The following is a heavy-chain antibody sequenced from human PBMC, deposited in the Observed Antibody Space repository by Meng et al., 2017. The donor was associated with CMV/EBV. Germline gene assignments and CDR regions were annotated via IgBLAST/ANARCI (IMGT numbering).Heavy chain of an antibody. D-gene: IGHD3-3*01. Sequence: ASVKVSCKASGYTFTSYGISWVRQAPGQGLEWMGWISAYNGNTNYAQKIQGRVTMTTDTSTSTAYMGLRGLRSDDTAVYYCARDQMALYYDFWSGFYNYYGMDVWGQGTTVTVSS. V-gene: IGHV1-18*01. CDR1: GYTFTSYG. CDR2: ISAYNGNT. CDR3: ARDQMALYYDFWSGFYNYYGMDV. J-gene: IGHJ6*02.